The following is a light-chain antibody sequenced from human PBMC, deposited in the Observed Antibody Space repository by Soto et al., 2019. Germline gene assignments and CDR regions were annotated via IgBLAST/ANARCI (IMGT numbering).Light chain of an antibody. CDR3: QQSYSTPT. V-gene: IGKV1-39*01. CDR1: QSISSY. Sequence: DIQMTQSPSSLSASVGDRVTITCRASQSISSYLNWYQQKPGKAPKLLIYAASSLQSGVPSRFSGSASGTDFTLTISSLQPEDFATYYCQQSYSTPTFGQGNKLEIK. J-gene: IGKJ2*01. CDR2: AAS.